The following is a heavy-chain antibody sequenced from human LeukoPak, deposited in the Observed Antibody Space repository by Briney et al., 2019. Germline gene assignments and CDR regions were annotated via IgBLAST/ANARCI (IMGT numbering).Heavy chain of an antibody. V-gene: IGHV3-30*18. D-gene: IGHD6-13*01. CDR1: GFTFSSYG. CDR2: ISYDGSNK. J-gene: IGHJ4*02. Sequence: GRSLRLSCAASGFTFSSYGMHWVRQAPGKGLEWVAVISYDGSNKYYADSVKGRFTISRDNSKSTLYLQMNSLRAEDTALYYCVKSQSPPAAATGTGYDCWGQGTLVTVSS. CDR3: VKSQSPPAAATGTGYDC.